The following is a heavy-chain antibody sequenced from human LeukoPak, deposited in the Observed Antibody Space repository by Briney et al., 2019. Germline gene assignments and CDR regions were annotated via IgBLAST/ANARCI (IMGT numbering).Heavy chain of an antibody. V-gene: IGHV4-34*01. D-gene: IGHD6-19*01. J-gene: IGHJ4*02. CDR1: GGSFSGYY. Sequence: SETLSLTCAVYGGSFSGYYWSWIRQPPGKGLEWIGEINHSGSTNYNPSLKSRVTISVDTSKNQFSPKLSSVTAADTAVYYCARGIAVAGTVDYWGQGTLVTVSS. CDR2: INHSGST. CDR3: ARGIAVAGTVDY.